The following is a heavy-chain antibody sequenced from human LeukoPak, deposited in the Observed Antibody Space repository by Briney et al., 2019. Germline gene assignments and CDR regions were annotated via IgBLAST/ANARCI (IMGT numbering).Heavy chain of an antibody. CDR1: RFTFSSYA. J-gene: IGHJ4*02. Sequence: GGSLRLSCAASRFTFSSYAMSWVRQAPGKGLEWVSAISDGGGTTYYADSVQGRFTISRDCSKNTLFLQMNSLRADDTAVYYCAKVGTGDLFRALDYWGQGTLVTVSS. CDR2: ISDGGGTT. D-gene: IGHD1-14*01. CDR3: AKVGTGDLFRALDY. V-gene: IGHV3-23*01.